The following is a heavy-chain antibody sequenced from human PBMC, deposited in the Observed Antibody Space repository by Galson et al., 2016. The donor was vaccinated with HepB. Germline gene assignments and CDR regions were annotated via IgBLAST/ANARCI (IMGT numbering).Heavy chain of an antibody. D-gene: IGHD6-19*01. CDR2: INQDGSEK. V-gene: IGHV3-7*03. CDR1: GFTFDTYC. CDR3: ARDRGYSGWSYFDY. J-gene: IGHJ4*02. Sequence: SLRLSCAASGFTFDTYCMNWVRQAPGKGLEWVANINQDGSEKNSVDSMKGRFTISRDNAKNSMYLQMNTLRAEDAAVYYCARDRGYSGWSYFDYWGQGTLVTVSS.